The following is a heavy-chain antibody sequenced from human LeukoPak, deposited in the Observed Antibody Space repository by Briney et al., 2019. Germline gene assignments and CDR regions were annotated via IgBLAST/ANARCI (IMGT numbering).Heavy chain of an antibody. J-gene: IGHJ4*02. CDR1: GFTFSSYG. Sequence: GGSLRLSCAASGFTFSSYGMHWVRQAPGKGLEWVSVIYGGGNTYTADSVKGRFTISRNTSMNTLYLQMNSLRAEDTAVYYCASWPGGWYGEDSWGQGTLVTVSS. CDR2: IYGGGNT. V-gene: IGHV3-53*01. CDR3: ASWPGGWYGEDS. D-gene: IGHD6-19*01.